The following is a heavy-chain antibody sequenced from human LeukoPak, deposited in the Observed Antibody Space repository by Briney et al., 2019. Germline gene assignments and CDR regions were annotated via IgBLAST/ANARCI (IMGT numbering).Heavy chain of an antibody. D-gene: IGHD5-18*01. CDR2: IYHSGST. Sequence: SETLSLTCTVSGYSISSGYYWGWIRQPPGKGLEWIGSIYHSGSTYYNPSLKSRVTISVDTSKNQFSLKLSSVTAADTAVYYCASLRGYSYGYGYWGQGTLVTVSS. V-gene: IGHV4-38-2*02. CDR3: ASLRGYSYGYGY. CDR1: GYSISSGYY. J-gene: IGHJ4*02.